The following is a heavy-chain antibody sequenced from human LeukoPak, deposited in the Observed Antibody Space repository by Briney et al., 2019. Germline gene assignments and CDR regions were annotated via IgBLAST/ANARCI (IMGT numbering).Heavy chain of an antibody. CDR2: IYYSGST. D-gene: IGHD2-15*01. CDR3: AREVVAALNWFDP. V-gene: IGHV4-30-4*01. J-gene: IGHJ5*02. CDR1: GGSISSGDYY. Sequence: PSETLSLTCTVSGGSISSGDYYWSWIRQPPGKGLEWIGYIYYSGSTNYNPSLKSRVTISVDTSKNQFSPKLSSVTAADTAVYYCAREVVAALNWFDPWGQGTLVTVSS.